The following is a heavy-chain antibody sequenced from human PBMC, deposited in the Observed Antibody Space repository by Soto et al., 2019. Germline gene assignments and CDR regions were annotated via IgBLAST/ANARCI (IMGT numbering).Heavy chain of an antibody. J-gene: IGHJ4*02. CDR1: GFTFSGYG. CDR2: IRYDGSNE. CDR3: SMDGGGANTFRGYFDY. V-gene: IGHV3-33*01. D-gene: IGHD1-26*01. Sequence: QVQLVESGGGVVQPGRSLRLSCAASGFTFSGYGMHWVRQAPGKGLEWVAIIRYDGSNEDYADSVKGRFTISRDNSKNTLYLQMNSLRAEDTAVYYCSMDGGGANTFRGYFDYWGQGTLVTVSS.